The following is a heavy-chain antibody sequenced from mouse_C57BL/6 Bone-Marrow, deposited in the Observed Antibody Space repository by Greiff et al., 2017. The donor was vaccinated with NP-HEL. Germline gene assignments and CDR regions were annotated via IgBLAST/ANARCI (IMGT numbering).Heavy chain of an antibody. CDR1: GYTFTNYW. CDR3: ARSGLGRNFDY. Sequence: QVQLQQSGAELVRPGTSVKTSCKASGYTFTNYWIGWAKQRPGHGLEWIGDIYPGGGYTNYNEKFKGKATLTADKSSSTAYMQFSSLTSEDSAIYYCARSGLGRNFDYWGQGTTLTVSS. J-gene: IGHJ2*01. CDR2: IYPGGGYT. D-gene: IGHD4-1*01. V-gene: IGHV1-63*01.